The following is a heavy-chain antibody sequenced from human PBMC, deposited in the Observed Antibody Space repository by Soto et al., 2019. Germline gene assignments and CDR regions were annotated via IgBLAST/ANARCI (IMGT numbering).Heavy chain of an antibody. J-gene: IGHJ5*02. CDR1: GDTIRSDY. CDR2: IYYIGST. V-gene: IGHV4-31*03. CDR3: ARSVFP. Sequence: SETLSLTCSVSGDTIRSDYWNWIRQHPGKGLEWIGYIYYIGSTYYNPSLKSRVTISLDTSKNQFSLKLSSVTAADTAVYYCARSVFPWGQGTLVTVSS.